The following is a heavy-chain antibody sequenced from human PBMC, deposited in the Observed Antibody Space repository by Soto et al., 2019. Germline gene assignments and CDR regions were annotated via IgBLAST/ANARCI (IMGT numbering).Heavy chain of an antibody. CDR1: GFTFGGSA. CDR2: IRSKAKSYAT. J-gene: IGHJ4*02. D-gene: IGHD1-26*01. V-gene: IGHV3-73*01. CDR3: TSELIVGATASDY. Sequence: EVQLVESGGGLVQPGGSLKLSFAATGFTFGGSAIPWVRQASGKGRGWVGRIRSKAKSYATAYAASVKGRFTISRDDSKNTAYLQMNSLKTEDTAMYYCTSELIVGATASDYWGQGTLVTVSS.